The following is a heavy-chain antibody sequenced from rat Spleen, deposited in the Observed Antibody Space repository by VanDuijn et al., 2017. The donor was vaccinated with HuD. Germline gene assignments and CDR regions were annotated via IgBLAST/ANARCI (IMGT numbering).Heavy chain of an antibody. CDR3: ATHSRYYDGYYPSFGY. CDR1: GFTFSDYY. Sequence: EVQLAETGGGLVQPGRSLKLSCVASGFTFSDYYMAWVRQAPTKGLEWVASITNTGGSTYYPDSVKGRFTISRDNAKSTLYLQMNSLRSEDTATYYCATHSRYYDGYYPSFGYWGQGVMVTVSS. D-gene: IGHD1-12*03. J-gene: IGHJ2*01. CDR2: ITNTGGST. V-gene: IGHV5-25*01.